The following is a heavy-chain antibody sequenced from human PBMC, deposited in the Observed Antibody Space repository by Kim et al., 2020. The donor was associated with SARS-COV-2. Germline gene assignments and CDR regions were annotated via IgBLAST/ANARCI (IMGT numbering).Heavy chain of an antibody. V-gene: IGHV3-30*02. Sequence: YYADSGKGRFTISRDNSKNTLYLQMNSLRAEDTAVYYCAKLIAAAGRGDYWGQGTLVTVSS. J-gene: IGHJ4*02. CDR3: AKLIAAAGRGDY. D-gene: IGHD6-13*01.